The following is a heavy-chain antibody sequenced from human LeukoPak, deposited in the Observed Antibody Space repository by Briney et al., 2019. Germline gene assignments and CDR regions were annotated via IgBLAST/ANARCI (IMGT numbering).Heavy chain of an antibody. D-gene: IGHD6-13*01. J-gene: IGHJ3*02. Sequence: VSLTLSCAASGFTCYVYAMQGVPPAPGRGLEGVCRIIWGGGNTSYAHSVRGIFTIPRDNSKNSVYVHMNSLSTGPAALFDCAKGSSSWSADDAFDIWGQGTMVTVSS. CDR3: AKGSSSWSADDAFDI. CDR1: GFTCYVYA. CDR2: IIWGGGNT. V-gene: IGHV3-43*02.